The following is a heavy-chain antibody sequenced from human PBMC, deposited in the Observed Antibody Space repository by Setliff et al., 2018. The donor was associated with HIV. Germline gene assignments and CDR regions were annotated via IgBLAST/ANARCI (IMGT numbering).Heavy chain of an antibody. J-gene: IGHJ5*02. Sequence: QPGGSLRLSCVASGFSVSDYWMIWVRQAPGKGLEWLTNINQDGSEQNSADSLKGRFSVSKDNAKNSLSLQMNSLRAEDTAVYYCARGGAIGVSVGATWGQGTLVTVSS. D-gene: IGHD2-15*01. CDR2: INQDGSEQ. V-gene: IGHV3-7*01. CDR1: GFSVSDYW. CDR3: ARGGAIGVSVGAT.